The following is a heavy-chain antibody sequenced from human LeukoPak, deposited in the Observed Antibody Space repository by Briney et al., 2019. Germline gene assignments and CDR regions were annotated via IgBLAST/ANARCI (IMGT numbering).Heavy chain of an antibody. D-gene: IGHD3-9*01. CDR3: ARRELRYFDWLRAFDI. CDR1: GFTFSSYE. Sequence: PGGSLRLSCAASGFTFSSYEMNWVRQAPGKGLEWVSYISSSGSTIYYADSVKGRFTISRDNAKNSLYLQMNSLRAEDTAAYYCARRELRYFDWLRAFDIWGQGTMVTVSS. J-gene: IGHJ3*02. V-gene: IGHV3-48*03. CDR2: ISSSGSTI.